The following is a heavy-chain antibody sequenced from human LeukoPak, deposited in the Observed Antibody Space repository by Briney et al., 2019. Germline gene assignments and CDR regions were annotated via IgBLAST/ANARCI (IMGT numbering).Heavy chain of an antibody. Sequence: GASVKVSCKASGDTFSSFAVSWVRQAPGQGLEWMGRIIPLFGTADYAQRYQGRVTMTRDTSTSTVYMELSSLRSEDTAVYYCAARLRPPARHAFDIWGQGTMVTVSS. CDR3: AARLRPPARHAFDI. J-gene: IGHJ3*02. CDR1: GDTFSSFA. CDR2: IIPLFGTA. V-gene: IGHV1-69*05. D-gene: IGHD4-17*01.